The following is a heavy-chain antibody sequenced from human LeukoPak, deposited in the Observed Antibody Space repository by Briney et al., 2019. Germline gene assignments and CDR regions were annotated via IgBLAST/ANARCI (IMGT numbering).Heavy chain of an antibody. D-gene: IGHD6-19*01. CDR3: ARGSIAVAPPCFDY. CDR1: RFTVSSNY. CDR2: IYSGGST. J-gene: IGHJ4*02. V-gene: IGHV3-53*01. Sequence: GGSLRLSCAASRFTVSSNYMSWVGQAPGKGLEWVSVIYSGGSTYYADSVKGRFTISRDNSKNTLYLQMNSLRAEDTAVYYCARGSIAVAPPCFDYWGQGTLVTVSS.